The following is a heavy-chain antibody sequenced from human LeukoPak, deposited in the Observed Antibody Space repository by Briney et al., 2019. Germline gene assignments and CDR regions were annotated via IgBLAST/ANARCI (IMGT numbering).Heavy chain of an antibody. V-gene: IGHV3-23*01. J-gene: IGHJ4*02. D-gene: IGHD6-19*01. CDR2: IIGGGGST. CDR3: AKGRGQWLAAINY. Sequence: GGSLRLSCAASGFTFSSYSMSWVRQAPGKGLEWVSGIIGGGGSTYYADSVKGRFIISRDNSKNTLYLEMNSLRAEDTAVYYCAKGRGQWLAAINYWGQGTLVTVSS. CDR1: GFTFSSYS.